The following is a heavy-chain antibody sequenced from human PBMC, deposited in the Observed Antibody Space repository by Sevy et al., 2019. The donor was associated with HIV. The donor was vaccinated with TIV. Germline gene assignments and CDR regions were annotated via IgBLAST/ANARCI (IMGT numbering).Heavy chain of an antibody. V-gene: IGHV4-59*01. J-gene: IGHJ4*02. D-gene: IGHD2-15*01. CDR3: ARTANIGSYEGYFDS. CDR1: GGSISNYY. Sequence: SETLSLTCIVSGGSISNYYWNWIRQPPGKELEWVGLIYNTGFTNYNPALKARLTISLDPSKNQFSLRLSYLTAADPAVYFYARTANIGSYEGYFDSWVLGTQVTVSS. CDR2: IYNTGFT.